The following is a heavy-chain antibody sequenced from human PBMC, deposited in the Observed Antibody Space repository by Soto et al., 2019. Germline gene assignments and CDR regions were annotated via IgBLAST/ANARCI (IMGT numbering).Heavy chain of an antibody. CDR1: GFTFSSYA. J-gene: IGHJ5*02. CDR2: ISGSGGST. D-gene: IGHD3-22*01. V-gene: IGHV3-23*01. Sequence: GESLKISCAASGFTFSSYAMSWVRQAPGKGLEWVSAISGSGGSTYYADSVKGRFTISRDNSKNTLYLQMNSLRAEDTAVYYCAKDSYYDSSGYYYIGWFDPWGQGTLVTVSS. CDR3: AKDSYYDSSGYYYIGWFDP.